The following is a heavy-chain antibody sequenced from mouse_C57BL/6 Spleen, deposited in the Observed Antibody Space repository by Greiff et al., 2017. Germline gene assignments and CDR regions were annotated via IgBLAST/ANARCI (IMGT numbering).Heavy chain of an antibody. CDR3: ARNGGFYGNSYFEV. CDR1: GFSLTSYG. J-gene: IGHJ1*03. CDR2: IWSGGST. Sequence: VQLQQSGPGLVQPSQSLSITCTASGFSLTSYGVHWVRQSPGKGLEWLGVIWSGGSTDYNAAFISRLSISKDNSKSHVFFKMNSLQADDTAIYYCARNGGFYGNSYFEVWGTGTTVTVSS. V-gene: IGHV2-2*01. D-gene: IGHD2-1*01.